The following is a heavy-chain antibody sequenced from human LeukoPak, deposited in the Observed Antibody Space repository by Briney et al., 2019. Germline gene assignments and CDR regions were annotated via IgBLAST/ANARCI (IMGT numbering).Heavy chain of an antibody. D-gene: IGHD3-3*01. J-gene: IGHJ4*02. Sequence: GGSLRLSCVASGFTFSSYGIHWVRQAPGKGLEWVAFIRYDGSNKYYADSVKGRFTISRDNSKNTLYLQMNSLRAEDTAVYYCAKAPDYDFWSGPNFDYWGQGTLVTVSS. CDR2: IRYDGSNK. V-gene: IGHV3-30*02. CDR3: AKAPDYDFWSGPNFDY. CDR1: GFTFSSYG.